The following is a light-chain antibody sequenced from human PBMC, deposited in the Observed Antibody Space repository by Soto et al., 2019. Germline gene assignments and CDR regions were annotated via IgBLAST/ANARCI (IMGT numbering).Light chain of an antibody. CDR3: QRYNSAPLT. V-gene: IGKV1-27*01. Sequence: DIQMTQSPSSLSASVGDRVTITCRASLDISSYLAWYQQKPGKVPKLLIYAASILQSGVPSRFSGSGSGTDFTLTISRLLPEDVETYYCQRYNSAPLTFGGGTKVDIK. CDR1: LDISSY. CDR2: AAS. J-gene: IGKJ4*01.